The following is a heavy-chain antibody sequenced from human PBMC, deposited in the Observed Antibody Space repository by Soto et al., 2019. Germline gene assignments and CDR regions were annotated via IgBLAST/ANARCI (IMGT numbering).Heavy chain of an antibody. J-gene: IGHJ6*02. CDR3: VKSRAQYYYLLAF. D-gene: IGHD3-22*01. V-gene: IGHV1-24*01. CDR1: GYTLTELS. Sequence: ASVKVSCKVSGYTLTELSMHWVRQAPGKRLEWMGWIDPEEGETKYSQRFQGRVTITEDTSASTAYMELSSLRSEDTAVYYCVKSRAQYYYLLAFWGQRSSVTGSS. CDR2: IDPEEGET.